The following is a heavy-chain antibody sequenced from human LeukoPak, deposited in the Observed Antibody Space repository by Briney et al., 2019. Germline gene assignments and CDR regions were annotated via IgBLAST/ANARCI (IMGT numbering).Heavy chain of an antibody. Sequence: EASVKVSCKASGYTFTSYGINWVRQAPGQGLGWMGWISAYNGNTNYAQKLQGRVTMTTDTSTSTAYMELRSLRSDDTAVCYCAATGGEYDFWSGYSLNASYIWGQGTMVTVSS. J-gene: IGHJ3*02. V-gene: IGHV1-18*01. CDR2: ISAYNGNT. CDR3: AATGGEYDFWSGYSLNASYI. D-gene: IGHD3-3*01. CDR1: GYTFTSYG.